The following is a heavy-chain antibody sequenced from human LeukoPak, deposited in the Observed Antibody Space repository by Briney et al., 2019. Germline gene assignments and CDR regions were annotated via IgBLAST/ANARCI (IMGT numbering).Heavy chain of an antibody. J-gene: IGHJ4*02. V-gene: IGHV3-30*01. Sequence: PGGSLRLSCAASGFTFSSYAMHWVRQAPGKGLEWVAVISYDGSNKYYADSVKGRFTISRDNSKNTLYLQMNSLRAEDTAVYYCARDRYVGAGLYYFDYWGQGTLVTVSS. CDR3: ARDRYVGAGLYYFDY. D-gene: IGHD1-26*01. CDR1: GFTFSSYA. CDR2: ISYDGSNK.